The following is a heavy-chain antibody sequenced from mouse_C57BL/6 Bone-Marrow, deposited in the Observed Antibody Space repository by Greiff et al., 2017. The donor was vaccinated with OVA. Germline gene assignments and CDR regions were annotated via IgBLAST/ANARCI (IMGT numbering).Heavy chain of an antibody. D-gene: IGHD2-3*01. V-gene: IGHV5-9-1*02. CDR1: GFTFRSYA. Sequence: EVKVEESGEGLVKPGGSLKLSCAASGFTFRSYAMSWVRQTPEKRLEWVAYISSGGDYIYYADTVKGRFTISRDNARNTLYLQMSSLKSEDTAMYYCTRVDGYYSFAYWGQGTLVTVSA. CDR2: ISSGGDYI. CDR3: TRVDGYYSFAY. J-gene: IGHJ3*01.